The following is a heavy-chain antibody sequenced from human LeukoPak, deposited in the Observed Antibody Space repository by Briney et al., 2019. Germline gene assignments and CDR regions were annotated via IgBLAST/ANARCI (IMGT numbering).Heavy chain of an antibody. Sequence: SETLSLTCAVSGGSISISNWWSWVRQPPGKGLEGIGEIYHSGSTNYNPPLKSRLTISVDKSKTQSSLNLSSVTAADTAVYYCARLITAGGIDYWGQGTLVTVSS. D-gene: IGHD6-13*01. J-gene: IGHJ4*02. CDR2: IYHSGST. V-gene: IGHV4-4*02. CDR3: ARLITAGGIDY. CDR1: GGSISISNW.